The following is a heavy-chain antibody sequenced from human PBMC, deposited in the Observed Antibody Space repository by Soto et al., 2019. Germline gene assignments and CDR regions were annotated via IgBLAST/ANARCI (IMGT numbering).Heavy chain of an antibody. CDR1: GFTFNTYG. Sequence: AGSLRLSCISSGFTFNTYGMFWARQAPGTGLEWVAGIWYDGSYRYYVDSVKGRFTVSRDNSKNTVYLEMNNLRGDDTAVYYCARISGSGHLGWFDPWGQGSLVTVSS. J-gene: IGHJ5*02. D-gene: IGHD3-10*01. V-gene: IGHV3-33*01. CDR2: IWYDGSYR. CDR3: ARISGSGHLGWFDP.